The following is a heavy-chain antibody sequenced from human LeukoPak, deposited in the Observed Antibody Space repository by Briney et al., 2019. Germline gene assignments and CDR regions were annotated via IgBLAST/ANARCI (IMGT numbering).Heavy chain of an antibody. D-gene: IGHD3-3*01. J-gene: IGHJ3*02. V-gene: IGHV1-18*01. Sequence: GASVKVSCKASGYTFTSYGISWVRQAPGQGLEWMGWISAYNGNTNYAQKLQGRVTMTTDTSTSTAYMELRSLRSDDTAVYYCARDLPLRFLEWLSDRDAFDIWGQGTMVTVSS. CDR3: ARDLPLRFLEWLSDRDAFDI. CDR1: GYTFTSYG. CDR2: ISAYNGNT.